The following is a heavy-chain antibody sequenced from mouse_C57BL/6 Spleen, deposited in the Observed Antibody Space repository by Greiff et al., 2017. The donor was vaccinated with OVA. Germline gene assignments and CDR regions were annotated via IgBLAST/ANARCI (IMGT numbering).Heavy chain of an antibody. J-gene: IGHJ3*01. Sequence: VQLQQPGAELVKPGASVKLSCKASGYTFTSYWMHWVKQRPGQGLEWIGMIHPNSGSTNYNEKFKSKATLTVDKSSSTAYMQLSSLTSEDSAVYYCARSELGRGFAYWGQGTLVTVSA. D-gene: IGHD4-1*01. CDR3: ARSELGRGFAY. CDR1: GYTFTSYW. CDR2: IHPNSGST. V-gene: IGHV1-64*01.